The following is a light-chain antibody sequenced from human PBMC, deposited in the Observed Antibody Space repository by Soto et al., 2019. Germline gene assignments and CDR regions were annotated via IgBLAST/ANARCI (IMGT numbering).Light chain of an antibody. V-gene: IGLV4-69*01. Sequence: QLVLTQSPSASASLGASVKLTCTLSSGHSSYAIAWHQQQPEKGPRYLMKLNSDGSHSKGDGIPDRFSGSSSGAERYLTIPSLQSEDEADYYCQTWGTGIQVFGTGTKLTVL. CDR2: LNSDGSH. CDR1: SGHSSYA. J-gene: IGLJ1*01. CDR3: QTWGTGIQV.